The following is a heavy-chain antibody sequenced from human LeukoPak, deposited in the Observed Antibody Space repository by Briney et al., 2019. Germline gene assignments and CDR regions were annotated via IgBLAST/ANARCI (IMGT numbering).Heavy chain of an antibody. CDR1: GFTFSDYS. CDR2: ISSSSDYI. J-gene: IGHJ6*02. CDR3: ARSRSVSNYKGMDV. Sequence: GGSLRLSCPASGFTFSDYSMSWVRQAPGKGVVWVSSISSSSDYIYYADSVKGRFTISRDNARNSLYLQMNSLRAEDTAVYYCARSRSVSNYKGMDVWGQGTTVTVSS. D-gene: IGHD5/OR15-5a*01. V-gene: IGHV3-21*01.